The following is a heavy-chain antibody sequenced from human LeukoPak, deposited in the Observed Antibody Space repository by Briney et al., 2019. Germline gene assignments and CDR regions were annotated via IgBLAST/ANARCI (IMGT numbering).Heavy chain of an antibody. CDR3: ATHIAESP. CDR2: ISAYNGNT. J-gene: IGHJ5*02. CDR1: GYTFTSYG. V-gene: IGHV1-18*01. Sequence: ASVKVSCKASGYTFTSYGISWVRQAPGQGLEWMGWISAYNGNTNYAQKFQGRVTMTEDTSTDTAYMELSSLRSEDTAVYYCATHIAESPWGQGTLVTVSS. D-gene: IGHD5-12*01.